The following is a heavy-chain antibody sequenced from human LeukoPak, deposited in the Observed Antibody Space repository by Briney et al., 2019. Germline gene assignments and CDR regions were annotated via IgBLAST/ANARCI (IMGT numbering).Heavy chain of an antibody. CDR1: GGSISSSSYY. V-gene: IGHV4-39*07. Sequence: PSETLSLTCTVSGGSISSSSYYWGWIRQPPGKGLEWIGSIYYSGGTYYNPSLKSRVTISVDTSKNQFSLKLSSVTAADTAVYYCARDTVWFGELSSQYYFDYWGQGTLVTVSS. J-gene: IGHJ4*02. CDR3: ARDTVWFGELSSQYYFDY. D-gene: IGHD3-10*01. CDR2: IYYSGGT.